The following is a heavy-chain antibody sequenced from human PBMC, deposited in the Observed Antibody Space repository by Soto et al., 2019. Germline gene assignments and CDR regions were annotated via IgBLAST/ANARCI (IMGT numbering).Heavy chain of an antibody. D-gene: IGHD3-3*01. Sequence: QVQLQESGPGLVKPSETLSLTCTVSGGSVSSGSYYWSWIRQPPGKGLEWIGYIYYSGSTNYNPSLKSRVTISVDTSKNQFSLKLSSVTAADTAVYYCARDGAVLRFLEYSYGMDVWGQGTTVTVSS. CDR1: GGSVSSGSYY. CDR2: IYYSGST. V-gene: IGHV4-61*01. CDR3: ARDGAVLRFLEYSYGMDV. J-gene: IGHJ6*02.